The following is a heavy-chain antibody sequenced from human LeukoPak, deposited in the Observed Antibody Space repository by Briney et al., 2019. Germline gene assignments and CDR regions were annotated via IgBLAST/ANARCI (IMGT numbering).Heavy chain of an antibody. CDR2: IIPIFGTA. J-gene: IGHJ6*03. V-gene: IGHV1-69*13. CDR3: AGDLQLPKVPYYYYYMDV. D-gene: IGHD1-7*01. Sequence: GASVKVSCKASGGTFSSYAISWVRQAPGQGLEWMGGIIPIFGTANYAQKFQGRVTITADESTSTAYMELSSLRSEDTAVYYCAGDLQLPKVPYYYYYMDVWGKGTTVTVSS. CDR1: GGTFSSYA.